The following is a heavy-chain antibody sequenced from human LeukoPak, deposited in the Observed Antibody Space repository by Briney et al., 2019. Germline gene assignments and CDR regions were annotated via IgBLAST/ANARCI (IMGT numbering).Heavy chain of an antibody. D-gene: IGHD1-26*01. J-gene: IGHJ4*02. V-gene: IGHV6-1*01. CDR3: AREGRSTFDY. CDR1: GDSVSSTSAA. Sequence: SQTLSLTCAISGDSVSSTSAAWNRIRQSPSRGLEWLTRTYYRSKWYNHYAISVKSRITINPDTSKNQFSLHLNSVTPEDSAVYYCAREGRSTFDYWGQGTLVTVPS. CDR2: TYYRSKWYN.